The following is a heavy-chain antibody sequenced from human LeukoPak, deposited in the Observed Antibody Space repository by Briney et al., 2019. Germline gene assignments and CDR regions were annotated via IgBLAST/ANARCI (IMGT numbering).Heavy chain of an antibody. CDR3: ARVFWEKDGFIGAFDI. CDR1: GFTVSGNY. V-gene: IGHV3-66*01. D-gene: IGHD3-3*01. Sequence: PGGSLRLSCAASGFTVSGNYMSWVRQAPGKGLEWVSFINSGDSTYYADYVKGRSTISRENTTNTPHLQMNRLRAEERAVYYCARVFWEKDGFIGAFDIGGEGTMVTVS. J-gene: IGHJ3*02. CDR2: INSGDST.